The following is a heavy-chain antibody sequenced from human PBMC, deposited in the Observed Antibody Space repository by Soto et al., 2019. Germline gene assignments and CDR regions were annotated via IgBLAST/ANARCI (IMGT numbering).Heavy chain of an antibody. D-gene: IGHD1-26*01. J-gene: IGHJ4*02. CDR2: ITRTDST. V-gene: IGHV3-23*01. CDR3: AKALVGEVGATDY. Sequence: GGSLRLSCTVSGFTFSNYAMSWVRQAPGKGLEWVSAITRTDSTYYADSVKGRFTISRDNSRNTLYLQMNSLGAEDAALYYCAKALVGEVGATDYWGQGTLLTVSS. CDR1: GFTFSNYA.